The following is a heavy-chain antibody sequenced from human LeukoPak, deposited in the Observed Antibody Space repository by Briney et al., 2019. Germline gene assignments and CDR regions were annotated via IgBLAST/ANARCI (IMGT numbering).Heavy chain of an antibody. CDR1: GFTFSNYW. J-gene: IGHJ4*02. Sequence: PGGSLRLSCAASGFTFSNYWMSWVRQAPGKGLEWVANIKQDGSEKYYVRSVRGRFTISRDNARNSVYLQMNSLRTGDTAVYYCARGGVDTTLDNVFDYWGEGSLVTVCS. CDR3: ARGGVDTTLDNVFDY. V-gene: IGHV3-7*01. CDR2: IKQDGSEK. D-gene: IGHD5-18*01.